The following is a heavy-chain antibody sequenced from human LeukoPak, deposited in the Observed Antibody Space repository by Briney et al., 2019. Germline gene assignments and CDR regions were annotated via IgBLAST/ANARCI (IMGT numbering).Heavy chain of an antibody. V-gene: IGHV1-2*06. J-gene: IGHJ4*02. D-gene: IGHD6-6*01. Sequence: ASVKVSCKASGYTFTGYYMHWVRQAPGQGLEWMGRINPNSGGTNYAQKFQGRVTMTRDTSISTAYMELSRLRSDDTAVYYCATGHSSSVPNRFDYWGQGTLVTVSS. CDR2: INPNSGGT. CDR3: ATGHSSSVPNRFDY. CDR1: GYTFTGYY.